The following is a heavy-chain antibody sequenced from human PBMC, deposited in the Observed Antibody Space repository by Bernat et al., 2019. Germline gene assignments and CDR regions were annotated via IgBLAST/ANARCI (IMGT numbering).Heavy chain of an antibody. J-gene: IGHJ6*02. CDR3: AILDLGYCTTTSCYYSYGMDV. D-gene: IGHD2-2*01. CDR1: GGSISSGDYY. Sequence: QVQLQESGPGLVKPSQTLSLTCTVSGGSISSGDYYWSWIRQPPGKGLEWIGYIYYSGTTYYNPSLKSRLTISLDTSTNQFSLKLSSVTATDTAVYYCAILDLGYCTTTSCYYSYGMDVWGQGTTVTVSS. V-gene: IGHV4-30-4*01. CDR2: IYYSGTT.